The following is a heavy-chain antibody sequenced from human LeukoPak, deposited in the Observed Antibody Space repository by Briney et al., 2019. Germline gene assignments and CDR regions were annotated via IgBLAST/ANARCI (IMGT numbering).Heavy chain of an antibody. CDR3: AREEVTMIVAL. V-gene: IGHV3-11*06. D-gene: IGHD3-22*01. J-gene: IGHJ3*01. CDR1: GFTFSDYY. Sequence: GGSLRLSCAASGFTFSDYYMSWIRQAPGKGLEWVSYISSSSSYTNYADSVKGRFTISRDNSKNSLYLQMNSLRAEDTAVYYCAREEVTMIVALWGQGTMVTVSS. CDR2: ISSSSSYT.